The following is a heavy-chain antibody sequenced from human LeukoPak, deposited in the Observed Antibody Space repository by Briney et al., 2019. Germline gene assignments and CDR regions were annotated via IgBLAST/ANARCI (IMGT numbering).Heavy chain of an antibody. D-gene: IGHD6-13*01. CDR3: AKSRTAASGTGAFDI. Sequence: GGSLRLSCADPGFTFISYAMSWVRQGPGKGLEWVSGFSASDGSTQYADSVKGRFTISRDNSKNTLFLHMNSLRGDDTAVYYCAKSRTAASGTGAFDIWGQGTMVTVSS. J-gene: IGHJ3*02. CDR1: GFTFISYA. CDR2: FSASDGST. V-gene: IGHV3-23*01.